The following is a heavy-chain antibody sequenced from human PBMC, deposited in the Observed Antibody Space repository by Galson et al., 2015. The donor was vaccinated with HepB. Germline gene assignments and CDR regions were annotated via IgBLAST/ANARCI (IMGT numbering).Heavy chain of an antibody. J-gene: IGHJ1*01. D-gene: IGHD3-3*01. CDR1: GFTFSNAR. CDR3: TTDLVLRFLQWGH. Sequence: SLRLSCAASGFTFSNARMNWVRQAPGKGLEWVDRIKSKTDGGTTHYAAPVKGRFTISRDDSKNTLYLQMNSLKTEDTAVYFCTTDLVLRFLQWGHWGQGTLVTVSS. V-gene: IGHV3-15*05. CDR2: IKSKTDGGTT.